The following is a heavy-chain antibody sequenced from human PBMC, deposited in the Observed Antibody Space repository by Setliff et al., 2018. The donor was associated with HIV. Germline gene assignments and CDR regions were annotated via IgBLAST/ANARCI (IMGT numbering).Heavy chain of an antibody. V-gene: IGHV2-5*02. CDR3: ARTPIYGANHLFDFDF. J-gene: IGHJ4*02. CDR1: GFSLTTSAVG. Sequence: SGPTLVNPTQTLTLTCAFSGFSLTTSAVGVGWIRQPPGKALEWLALIYWDDDKRYSTSLKSRLTLSKDTSKNRVVLTMTNMEPADTATYYCARTPIYGANHLFDFDFWGQGALVTVSS. D-gene: IGHD4-17*01. CDR2: IYWDDDK.